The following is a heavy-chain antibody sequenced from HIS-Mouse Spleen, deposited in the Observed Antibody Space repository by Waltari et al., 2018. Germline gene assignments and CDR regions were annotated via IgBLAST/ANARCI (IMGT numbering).Heavy chain of an antibody. J-gene: IGHJ2*01. CDR1: GGSISSSSYY. CDR3: AREIPYSSSWYDWYFDL. D-gene: IGHD6-13*01. Sequence: QLQLQESGPGLVKPSETLSLTCTVSGGSISSSSYYWGWIRQPPGKGLGWIGSIDYCGGTYYNPSLKSRGTISVDTSKNQVSLKLSSVTAADTAVYYCAREIPYSSSWYDWYFDLWGRGTLVTVSS. CDR2: IDYCGGT. V-gene: IGHV4-39*07.